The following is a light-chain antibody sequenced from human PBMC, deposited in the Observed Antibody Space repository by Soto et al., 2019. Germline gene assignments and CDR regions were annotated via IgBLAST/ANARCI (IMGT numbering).Light chain of an antibody. Sequence: DIQMTQSPSSLSASVGDRVTITCQASQDISNYLNWYQQKQGKAPKLLIYDASNLETGVPSRFSGSGSGTDFTFTISILQPEDIATYYCQQYDNLEYTFGQGTKLEIK. CDR3: QQYDNLEYT. CDR1: QDISNY. J-gene: IGKJ2*01. V-gene: IGKV1-33*01. CDR2: DAS.